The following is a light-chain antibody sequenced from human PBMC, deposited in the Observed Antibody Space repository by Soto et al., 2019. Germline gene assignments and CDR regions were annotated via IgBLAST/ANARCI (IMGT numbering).Light chain of an antibody. V-gene: IGLV1-44*01. CDR3: AAWDDSLNAHYV. CDR2: SNN. CDR1: SSNIGSNT. Sequence: QSVLTQPPSASGTPGQRVTISCSGSSSNIGSNTVNWYQQLPGTAPKLLIYSNNQRPSGVPDRFSGSKSGTSASLAISGLQSEDEAYYYCAAWDDSLNAHYVFGTGTKVTVL. J-gene: IGLJ1*01.